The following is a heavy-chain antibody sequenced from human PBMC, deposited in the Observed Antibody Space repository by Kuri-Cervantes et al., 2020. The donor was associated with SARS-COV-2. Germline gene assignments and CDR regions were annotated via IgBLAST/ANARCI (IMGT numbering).Heavy chain of an antibody. CDR1: GFTFDSYA. D-gene: IGHD6-13*01. CDR3: AKDVAAVGTAGGTYYYHGMDV. CDR2: ISARGGGT. J-gene: IGHJ6*02. V-gene: IGHV3-23*01. Sequence: GRSLRLSCAASGFTFDSYAMSWVRQAPGKGLEWVSGISARGGGTNYGDSVKGRCTISRDNSKNILYLQMHSLRAEDTAIYYCAKDVAAVGTAGGTYYYHGMDVWGQGTTVTVSS.